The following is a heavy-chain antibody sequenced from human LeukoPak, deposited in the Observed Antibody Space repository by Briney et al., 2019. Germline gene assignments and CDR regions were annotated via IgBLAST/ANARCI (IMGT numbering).Heavy chain of an antibody. CDR2: ISYDGSNK. V-gene: IGHV3-30*18. D-gene: IGHD2-15*01. CDR1: GFTVSSNY. CDR3: AKDLRYCSGGTCYYYYYGLDV. Sequence: GGSLRLSCAASGFTVSSNYMSWVRQAPGKGLEWVAVISYDGSNKYYADSVKGRFTISRDSSKNTLYLQMSSLRAEDTAVYYCAKDLRYCSGGTCYYYYYGLDVWGQGTTVTVSS. J-gene: IGHJ6*02.